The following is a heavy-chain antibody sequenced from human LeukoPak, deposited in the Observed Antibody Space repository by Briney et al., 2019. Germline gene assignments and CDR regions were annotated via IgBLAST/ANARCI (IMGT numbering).Heavy chain of an antibody. D-gene: IGHD1-26*01. CDR1: GFTFNDSA. J-gene: IGHJ4*02. CDR2: IRSRPNNYAT. CDR3: TSKERFHFDN. Sequence: GGSLRLSCVASGFTFNDSAMHWVRQASGKGLEWVGRIRSRPNNYATSYAASVKGRFTISRDDSKNMAYLQMNSLKTEDTALYYCTSKERFHFDNWGQGSLVTVSS. V-gene: IGHV3-73*01.